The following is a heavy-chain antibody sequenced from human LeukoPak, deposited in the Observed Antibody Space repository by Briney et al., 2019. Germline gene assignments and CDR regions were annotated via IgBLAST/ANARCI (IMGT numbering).Heavy chain of an antibody. CDR2: INAGNGNT. J-gene: IGHJ6*03. CDR3: ARDPYYDILTGHFSYLDV. CDR1: GYTFTSYA. D-gene: IGHD3-9*01. V-gene: IGHV1-3*01. Sequence: ASVKVSCKASGYTFTSYAMHWVRQAPGQRLEWMGWINAGNGNTKYSQKFQGRVTTTRDTSASTAYMELSSLRSEDTAVYYCARDPYYDILTGHFSYLDVWGKGTTVTVSS.